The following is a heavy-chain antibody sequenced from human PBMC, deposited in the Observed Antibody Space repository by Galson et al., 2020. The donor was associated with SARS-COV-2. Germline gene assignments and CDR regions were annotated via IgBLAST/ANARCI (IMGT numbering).Heavy chain of an antibody. V-gene: IGHV4-59*01. D-gene: IGHD3-3*01. CDR2: IYYSGTT. J-gene: IGHJ4*02. Sequence: SETLSLTCTVSGGSINSYYWSWIRQSPGKGLEWIGYIYYSGTTNYNPSLKSRVTISVDTSRTQFSLKLSSVTAADTAVYYCARGHLRFLYWGQGTLVTVSS. CDR3: ARGHLRFLY. CDR1: GGSINSYY.